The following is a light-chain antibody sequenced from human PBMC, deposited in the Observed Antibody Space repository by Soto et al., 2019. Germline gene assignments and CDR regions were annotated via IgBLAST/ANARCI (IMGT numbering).Light chain of an antibody. CDR3: QQYGSSGT. Sequence: TQAPATLSVSPVERATLSCRASQSVSNNYLAWYQQKPGQAPRLLIYGASNRATGIPDRFSGSGSGTDFTLTISRLEPEDFAVYYCQQYGSSGTFGQGTKVDIK. J-gene: IGKJ1*01. V-gene: IGKV3-20*01. CDR1: QSVSNNY. CDR2: GAS.